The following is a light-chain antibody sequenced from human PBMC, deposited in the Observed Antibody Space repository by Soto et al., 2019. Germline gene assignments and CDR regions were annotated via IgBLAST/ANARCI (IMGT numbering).Light chain of an antibody. Sequence: QSALTQPASVSGSPGQSITISCTGTSSDVGSYNLVSWYQQHPGKAPKLMIYEVSKRPSGVSNCFSGSKSGNTTYLTISGLQAEDEADYYCCSYAGSSTLVFGGGTKLTVL. V-gene: IGLV2-23*02. J-gene: IGLJ2*01. CDR1: SSDVGSYNL. CDR3: CSYAGSSTLV. CDR2: EVS.